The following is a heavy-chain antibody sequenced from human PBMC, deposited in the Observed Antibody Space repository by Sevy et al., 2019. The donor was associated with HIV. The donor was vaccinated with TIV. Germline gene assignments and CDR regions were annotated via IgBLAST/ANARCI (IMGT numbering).Heavy chain of an antibody. CDR3: ARWDADRRWYFDY. CDR1: GFTFSSYG. D-gene: IGHD1-26*01. Sequence: GGSLRLSCAASGFTFSSYGMHWVRQAPGKGLEWVAVISYDGSNKYYADSVKGRFTISRDNTKNTLYLQMNSLRAEDTAVYYCARWDADRRWYFDYWGQGTLVTVSS. J-gene: IGHJ4*02. CDR2: ISYDGSNK. V-gene: IGHV3-30*03.